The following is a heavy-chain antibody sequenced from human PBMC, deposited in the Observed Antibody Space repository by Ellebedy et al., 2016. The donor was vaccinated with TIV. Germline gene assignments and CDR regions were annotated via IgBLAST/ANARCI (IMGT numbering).Heavy chain of an antibody. V-gene: IGHV4-39*07. D-gene: IGHD1-26*01. CDR3: ARTVSEWGGSYFDY. CDR2: IYYSGST. CDR1: GGSISSYY. Sequence: ESLKISCTVSGGSISSYYWSWIRQPPGKGLEWIGSIYYSGSTYYNPSLKSRVTISVDTSKNQFSLKLSSVTAADTAVYYCARTVSEWGGSYFDYWGQGTLVTVSS. J-gene: IGHJ4*02.